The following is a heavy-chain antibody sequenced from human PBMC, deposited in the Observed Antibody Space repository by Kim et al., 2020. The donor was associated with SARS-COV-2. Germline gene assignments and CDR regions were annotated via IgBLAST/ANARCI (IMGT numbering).Heavy chain of an antibody. D-gene: IGHD3-10*01. Sequence: GGSLRLSCVASGFTFSSYALHWVRRAPGKGLDWVAVISYDGVHKYYADSVKGRFTISKDKSRNTLYLQMNRLRHEDTALYYCARGGFAELEFYYAGLDV. CDR1: GFTFSSYA. CDR3: ARGGFAELEFYYAGLDV. V-gene: IGHV3-30*04. CDR2: ISYDGVHK. J-gene: IGHJ6*01.